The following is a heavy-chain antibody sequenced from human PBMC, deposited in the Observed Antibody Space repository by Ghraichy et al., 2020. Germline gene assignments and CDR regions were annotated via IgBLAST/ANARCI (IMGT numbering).Heavy chain of an antibody. CDR1: GFTFSDYY. CDR3: ARDKWNTMSPGGYFDY. CDR2: ISSSGSTI. J-gene: IGHJ4*02. V-gene: IGHV3-11*01. Sequence: GGSLRLTCAASGFTFSDYYMSWIRQAPGKGLEWVSYISSSGSTIYYADSVKGRFTISRDNAKNSLYLQMNSLRAEDTAVYYCARDKWNTMSPGGYFDYWGQGTLVTVSS. D-gene: IGHD3-10*02.